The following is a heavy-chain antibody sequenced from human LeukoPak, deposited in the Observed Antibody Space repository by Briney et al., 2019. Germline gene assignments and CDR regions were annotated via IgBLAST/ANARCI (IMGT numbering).Heavy chain of an antibody. D-gene: IGHD2-2*01. J-gene: IGHJ6*03. CDR1: GGSFSGYY. CDR3: ARKSQEIVVVPAATQYYYYYYMDV. V-gene: IGHV4-34*01. CDR2: INHSGST. Sequence: SETLSLTCAVYGGSFSGYYWSWIRQPPGKGLEWIGEINHSGSTNCNPSLESQVTISVDTSKNQFSLRLSSVTAADTAVYYCARKSQEIVVVPAATQYYYYYYMDVWGKGTTVTVSS.